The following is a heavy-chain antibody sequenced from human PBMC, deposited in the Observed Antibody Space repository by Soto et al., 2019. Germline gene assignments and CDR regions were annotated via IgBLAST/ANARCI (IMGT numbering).Heavy chain of an antibody. D-gene: IGHD3-16*01. V-gene: IGHV4-30-4*01. CDR2: IYDGGRT. CDR3: ARGPSGVKVDS. CDR1: GGSISTVDYW. Sequence: QVQLQESGPGLVKPSQTLSLTCTVSGGSISTVDYWWSWIRQSPDMGLEWIGHIYDGGRTYNNPSLDSRVTMSVDTSKSQLSLTLSSVSAADTAVYYCARGPSGVKVDSWGQGTLVTVSS. J-gene: IGHJ4*02.